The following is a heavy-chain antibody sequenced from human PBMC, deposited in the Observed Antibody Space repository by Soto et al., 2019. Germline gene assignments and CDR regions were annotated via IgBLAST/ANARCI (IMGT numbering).Heavy chain of an antibody. CDR3: GSVPN. Sequence: SVKVSCKASVGSFSCQAVSWVRQAPGRGLEWMGGIIPIFHTTNYARKFQGRLTITADESTSTASMELTSLTSADTAVYYCGSVPNSGHGTQATVSS. J-gene: IGHJ1*01. V-gene: IGHV1-69*13. CDR2: IIPIFHTT. CDR1: VGSFSCQA.